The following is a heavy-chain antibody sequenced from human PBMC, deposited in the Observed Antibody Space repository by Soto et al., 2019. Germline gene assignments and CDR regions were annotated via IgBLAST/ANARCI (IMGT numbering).Heavy chain of an antibody. D-gene: IGHD6-19*01. Sequence: QLQLQQWGAGLLKPSETLSLTCAVYGGSFSGYYWNWIRQPPGKGLEWIGEINHSGSTNYKPSLKSRVTISVDTSKNQFSLKLSSVTAADTAVYYCARGWGSGVFDYWGQGTLVTVSS. CDR2: INHSGST. V-gene: IGHV4-34*01. CDR1: GGSFSGYY. CDR3: ARGWGSGVFDY. J-gene: IGHJ4*02.